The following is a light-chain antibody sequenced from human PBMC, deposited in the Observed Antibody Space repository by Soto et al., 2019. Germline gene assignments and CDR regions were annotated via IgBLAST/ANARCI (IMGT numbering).Light chain of an antibody. Sequence: DIQMTQCASSLSASVGDRVTITCRASQSISSYLNWYQQKPGKAPKLLIYAASSLQSGVPSRFSGSGSGTDFTLTISSLQPEDFATYYCQQSYSTRVTFGPGTKVDIK. CDR2: AAS. CDR3: QQSYSTRVT. V-gene: IGKV1-39*01. J-gene: IGKJ3*01. CDR1: QSISSY.